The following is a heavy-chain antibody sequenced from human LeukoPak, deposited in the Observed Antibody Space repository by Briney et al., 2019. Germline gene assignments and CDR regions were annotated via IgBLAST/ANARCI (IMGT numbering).Heavy chain of an antibody. CDR2: ITNNGGRR. CDR1: GFTFSSYS. CDR3: ARNDYGSGSYITLFDY. D-gene: IGHD3-10*01. J-gene: IGHJ4*02. Sequence: GGSLRLSCAASGFTFSSYSMNWVRQAPGKGLEYVSAITNNGGRRYYEKSVKGRFTISRDNSKNTLYLQMNSLRAEDTAVYYCARNDYGSGSYITLFDYWGQGTLVTVSS. V-gene: IGHV3-64*01.